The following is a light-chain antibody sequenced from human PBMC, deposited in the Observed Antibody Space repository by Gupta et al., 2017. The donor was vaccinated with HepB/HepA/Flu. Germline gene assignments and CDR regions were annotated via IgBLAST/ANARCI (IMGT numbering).Light chain of an antibody. Sequence: QSVLTQPPSASGTPGQRVIISCSGSSSTIGSNAVFWYQQFPGTAPKLLIYRNDQRPSGVPDRFSGSKYGTSASLAISGLRAEDEADYYCAAWDDSLSGVAFGGGTKVTVL. J-gene: IGLJ2*01. CDR3: AAWDDSLSGVA. CDR2: RND. CDR1: SSTIGSNA. V-gene: IGLV1-47*01.